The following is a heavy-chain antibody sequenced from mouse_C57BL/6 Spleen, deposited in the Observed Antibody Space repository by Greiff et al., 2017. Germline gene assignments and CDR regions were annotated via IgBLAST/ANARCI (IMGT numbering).Heavy chain of an antibody. Sequence: QVQLQQSGPELVKPGASVKISCKASGYAFSSSWMNWVKQRPGKGLEWIGRIYPGDGDTNYNGKFKGKATLTADKSSSTAYMQLSSLTSEDSAVYFGASPGGEYDDWYFDVWGTGTTVTVSS. D-gene: IGHD2-4*01. CDR1: GYAFSSSW. CDR2: IYPGDGDT. V-gene: IGHV1-82*01. J-gene: IGHJ1*03. CDR3: ASPGGEYDDWYFDV.